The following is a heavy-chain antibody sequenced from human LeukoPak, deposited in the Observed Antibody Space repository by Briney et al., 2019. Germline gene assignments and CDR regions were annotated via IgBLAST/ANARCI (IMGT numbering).Heavy chain of an antibody. CDR2: INHSGST. V-gene: IGHV4-34*01. Sequence: SETLSLTCAVYGGSFSGDYWSWIRQPPGKGLEWIGQINHSGSTNYNPSLKSRVTISLDTSKNQLSLKLRSVTAADTAVYYCAKHLRRRFFSKTLGFDPWGQGTLVTVSS. CDR3: AKHLRRRFFSKTLGFDP. D-gene: IGHD3-3*01. CDR1: GGSFSGDY. J-gene: IGHJ5*02.